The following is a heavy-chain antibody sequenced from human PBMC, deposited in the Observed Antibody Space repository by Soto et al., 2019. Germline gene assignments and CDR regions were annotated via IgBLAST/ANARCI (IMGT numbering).Heavy chain of an antibody. Sequence: TLSLTCTVSGGSISSGDYYWSWIRQPPGKGLEWIGYIYYSGSTYYNPSLKSRVTISVDTSKNQFSLKLSSVTAADTAVYYCARGRENYYDSSGYYRSPAYWGQGTLVTVSS. V-gene: IGHV4-30-4*01. CDR2: IYYSGST. D-gene: IGHD3-22*01. CDR3: ARGRENYYDSSGYYRSPAY. CDR1: GGSISSGDYY. J-gene: IGHJ4*02.